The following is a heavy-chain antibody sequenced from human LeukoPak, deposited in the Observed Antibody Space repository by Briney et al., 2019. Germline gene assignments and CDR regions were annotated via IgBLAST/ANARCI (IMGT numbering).Heavy chain of an antibody. CDR1: GYTFTSYG. V-gene: IGHV1-69*13. CDR2: IIPIFGTA. D-gene: IGHD4-17*01. Sequence: SVKVSCKASGYTFTSYGISWVRQAPGQGLEWMGGIIPIFGTANYAQKFQGRVTITADESTSTAYMELSSLRSEDTAVYYCASSIYGDSYYYYGMDVWGQGTTVTVSS. J-gene: IGHJ6*02. CDR3: ASSIYGDSYYYYGMDV.